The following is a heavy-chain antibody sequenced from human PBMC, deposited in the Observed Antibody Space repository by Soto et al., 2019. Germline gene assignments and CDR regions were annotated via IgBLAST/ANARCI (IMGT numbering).Heavy chain of an antibody. V-gene: IGHV1-69*13. Sequence: ASVKVSCKASGGTFSSYAISWVRQAPGQGLEWMGGIIPIFGTANYAQKFQGRVTITADESTSTAYMELSSLRSEDTAVYYCAGYDRRDPSFDYWGQGTLVTVSS. CDR1: GGTFSSYA. CDR2: IIPIFGTA. J-gene: IGHJ4*02. D-gene: IGHD5-12*01. CDR3: AGYDRRDPSFDY.